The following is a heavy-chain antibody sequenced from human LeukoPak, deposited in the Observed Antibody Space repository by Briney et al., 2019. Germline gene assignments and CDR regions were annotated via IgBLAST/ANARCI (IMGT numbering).Heavy chain of an antibody. CDR1: GASISDYY. D-gene: IGHD3-10*01. CDR2: MYYSGIP. V-gene: IGHV4-59*08. Sequence: SETLSLTCTVSGASISDYYWSWIRQPPGKRLEGIAYMYYSGIPNYSRSLKSRVTMSADKSNNQVSLTLTSVTAADTAVYYCARHHGRGEAFDYWGRGTLVTVSS. J-gene: IGHJ4*02. CDR3: ARHHGRGEAFDY.